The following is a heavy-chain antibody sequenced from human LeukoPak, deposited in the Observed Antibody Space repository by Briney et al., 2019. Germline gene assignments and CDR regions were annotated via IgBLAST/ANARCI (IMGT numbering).Heavy chain of an antibody. D-gene: IGHD5-12*01. CDR2: IIPIFGTA. V-gene: IGHV1-69*05. CDR1: GGTFSSYA. Sequence: SVKVSCKASGGTFSSYAISWVRQAPGQGLEWMGGIIPIFGTANYAQKFQGRVTITTDESTSTAYMELSSLRSEDTAVYYCARDRAPSLGRLFDYWGQGILVTVSS. CDR3: ARDRAPSLGRLFDY. J-gene: IGHJ4*02.